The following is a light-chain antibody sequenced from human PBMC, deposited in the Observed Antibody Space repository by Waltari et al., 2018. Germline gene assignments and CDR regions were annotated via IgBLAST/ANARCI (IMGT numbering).Light chain of an antibody. V-gene: IGLV2-14*01. J-gene: IGLJ1*01. CDR3: SSYTTSGTLV. CDR1: SSDVGGYDF. Sequence: QSAPTQPASVSGSPGQSITISCTGTSSDVGGYDFVSWHQQYPGKAPKVMIYGVNNRPSGVSNRFSGSKSGNTASLIISGLQADDEAEYYCSSYTTSGTLVFGTGTKVTVL. CDR2: GVN.